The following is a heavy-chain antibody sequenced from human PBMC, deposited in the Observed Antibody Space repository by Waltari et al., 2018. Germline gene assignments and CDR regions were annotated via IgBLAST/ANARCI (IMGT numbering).Heavy chain of an antibody. D-gene: IGHD4-17*01. Sequence: QVQLVQSGAEVTKPGSSVKVSCKASGGTFSSYAISWVRQAPGQGLEWMGGIIPIFGTANYAQKFQGRGTITADEYTSTAYMEMSSLRSEDTAVYYCARGGVDGDYKVYNWFDPWGQGTLVTVSS. V-gene: IGHV1-69*01. CDR3: ARGGVDGDYKVYNWFDP. CDR1: GGTFSSYA. CDR2: IIPIFGTA. J-gene: IGHJ5*02.